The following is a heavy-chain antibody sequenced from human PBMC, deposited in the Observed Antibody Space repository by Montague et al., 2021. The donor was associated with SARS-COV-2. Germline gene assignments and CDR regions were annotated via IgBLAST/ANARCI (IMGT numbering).Heavy chain of an antibody. CDR1: GFTFSSYG. D-gene: IGHD2-15*01. Sequence: SLRLSCAASGFTFSSYGMHWVRQAPGKGLEWVAVISYDGSNKYYAASVKGRFTISRDNAKNTLYLQMNSLTAEDSAVYYCTRDQGYRACDVWGQGTVVTVSS. V-gene: IGHV3-30*03. CDR3: TRDQGYRACDV. CDR2: ISYDGSNK. J-gene: IGHJ3*01.